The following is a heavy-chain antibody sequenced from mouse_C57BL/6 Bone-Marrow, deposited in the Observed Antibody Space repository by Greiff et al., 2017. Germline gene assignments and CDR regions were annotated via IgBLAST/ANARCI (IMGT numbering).Heavy chain of an antibody. CDR2: IYPGDGDT. CDR1: GYAFSSYW. Sequence: VPLVESGAELVKPGASVKISCKASGYAFSSYWLNWVKQRPGKGLEWIGQIYPGDGDTTYNGKFKGKATLTADKSSSTAYMQLSSLTSEDSAVYFCARGEDSSGYKFAYWGQGTLVTVSA. J-gene: IGHJ3*01. CDR3: ARGEDSSGYKFAY. V-gene: IGHV1-80*01. D-gene: IGHD3-2*02.